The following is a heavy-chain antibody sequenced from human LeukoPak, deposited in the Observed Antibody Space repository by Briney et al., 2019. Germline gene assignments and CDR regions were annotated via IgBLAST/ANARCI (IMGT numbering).Heavy chain of an antibody. CDR1: GDSISSYY. D-gene: IGHD3-9*01. J-gene: IGHJ3*02. V-gene: IGHV4-59*01. CDR2: IYYSGST. Sequence: PSETLSLTCTVSGDSISSYYWSWIRQPPGKGLEWIGYIYYSGSTNYNPSLKSRVTISVDTSKNQFSLKLSSVTAADTAVYYCARPRYFDFDAFDIWGQGTMVTVSS. CDR3: ARPRYFDFDAFDI.